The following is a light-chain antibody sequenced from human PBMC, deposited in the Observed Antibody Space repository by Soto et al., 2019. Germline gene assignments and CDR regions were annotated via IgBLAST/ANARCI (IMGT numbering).Light chain of an antibody. CDR1: SSDVGGYNF. Sequence: QSALTQPPSASGSPGQSVAISCTGTSSDVGGYNFVSWYQQHPGKAPKVLIYEVSKRASGVPDRFSGSKSGNTASLTVSGLQAEDEADYYCSSYAGSNNVLFGGRTKLTVL. V-gene: IGLV2-8*01. CDR3: SSYAGSNNVL. CDR2: EVS. J-gene: IGLJ2*01.